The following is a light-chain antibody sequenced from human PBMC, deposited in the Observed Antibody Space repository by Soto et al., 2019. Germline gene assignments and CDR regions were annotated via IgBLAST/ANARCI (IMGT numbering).Light chain of an antibody. V-gene: IGKV3-15*01. Sequence: EIVLTQSPATLSVSPGERDTLSCRASQSVFSSLAWIQQKPGQAPRLLIYGAATRATGIPARFSGSGSGTEFALTISSLQSEDFAVYYCQQYHNWQAFGQGTKVEIK. CDR3: QQYHNWQA. J-gene: IGKJ1*01. CDR1: QSVFSS. CDR2: GAA.